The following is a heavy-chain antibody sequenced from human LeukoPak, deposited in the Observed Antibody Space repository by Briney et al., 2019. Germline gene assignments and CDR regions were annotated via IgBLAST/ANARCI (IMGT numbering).Heavy chain of an antibody. V-gene: IGHV4-4*07. CDR2: IYTSGST. Sequence: SETLSLTCTVSGGSISSYYWSWIQQPAGKGLEWIGRIYTSGSTNYNPSLKSRVTMPVDTSKNQFSLKLSSVTAADTAVYYCARENYGDSYHYYGMDVWGQGTTVTVSS. J-gene: IGHJ6*02. CDR1: GGSISSYY. CDR3: ARENYGDSYHYYGMDV. D-gene: IGHD4-17*01.